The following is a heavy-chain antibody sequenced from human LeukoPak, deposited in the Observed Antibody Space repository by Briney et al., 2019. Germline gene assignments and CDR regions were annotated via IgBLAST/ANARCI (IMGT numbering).Heavy chain of an antibody. CDR2: INSDGSNT. V-gene: IGHV3-74*01. D-gene: IGHD5-12*01. CDR1: GFTFSTYC. CDR3: ARGRGYSGY. Sequence: PGGSLRLSCAGSGFTFSTYCIHWVRQAPGKGLVWVSRINSDGSNTVYADSVKGRFTISRDNAKNSLYLQMNSLRAEDTAVYYCARGRGYSGYWGQGTLVTVSS. J-gene: IGHJ4*02.